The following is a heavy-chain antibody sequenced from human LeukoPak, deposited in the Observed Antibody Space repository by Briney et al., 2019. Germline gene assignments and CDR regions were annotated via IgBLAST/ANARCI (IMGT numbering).Heavy chain of an antibody. Sequence: GGSLRLSCAASGFTFSDYYMSWIRQAPGKGLEWVSYISSSGSIIYYADSVKGRFTISRDNAKNSLYLQMNSLRAEDTAVYYCAINSSGYLGNDAFDIWGQGTMVTVSS. J-gene: IGHJ3*02. CDR2: ISSSGSII. V-gene: IGHV3-11*01. CDR1: GFTFSDYY. D-gene: IGHD3-22*01. CDR3: AINSSGYLGNDAFDI.